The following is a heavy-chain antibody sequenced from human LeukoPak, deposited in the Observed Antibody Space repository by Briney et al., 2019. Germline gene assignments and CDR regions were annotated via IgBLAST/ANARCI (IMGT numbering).Heavy chain of an antibody. CDR1: RFSFSSYW. Sequence: GGSLRPSCAASRFSFSSYWMAWVRQAPGKWMEWVANIKQDGGEKHYVDSVQGRFTISRDNAKNSLYLQMNSLRAEDTAVYYCARDVGYDSSGSYPYYFDYWGLGTLVTVSS. J-gene: IGHJ4*02. CDR3: ARDVGYDSSGSYPYYFDY. D-gene: IGHD3-22*01. CDR2: IKQDGGEK. V-gene: IGHV3-7*05.